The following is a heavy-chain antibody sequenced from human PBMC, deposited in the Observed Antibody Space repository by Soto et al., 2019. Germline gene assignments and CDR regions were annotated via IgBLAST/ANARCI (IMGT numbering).Heavy chain of an antibody. CDR2: MNPNSGNT. J-gene: IGHJ6*03. CDR1: GYTFTSYD. D-gene: IGHD2-21*02. Sequence: ASVKVSCKASGYTFTSYDINWVRQATGQGLEWMGWMNPNSGNTGYAQKFQGRVTMTRNTSISTAYMELSSLRSEDTAVYYCAKVLRGDSYYYYYYYYMDVWGKGTTVTVSS. V-gene: IGHV1-8*01. CDR3: AKVLRGDSYYYYYYYYMDV.